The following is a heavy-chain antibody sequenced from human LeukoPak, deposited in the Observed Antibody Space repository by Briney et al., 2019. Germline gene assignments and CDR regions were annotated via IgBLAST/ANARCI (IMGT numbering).Heavy chain of an antibody. CDR3: ASFGRSGDLYFDY. CDR2: IYPGNSDT. CDR1: GYSFTSYW. D-gene: IGHD7-27*01. V-gene: IGHV5-51*01. J-gene: IGHJ4*02. Sequence: GESLKTSCKGSGYSFTSYWIGWVRQMPGKGLEWMGNIYPGNSDTRYSPSFQGQVTISADKSISTAYLQWSSLKASDTAMYYCASFGRSGDLYFDYRGQGTLVTVSS.